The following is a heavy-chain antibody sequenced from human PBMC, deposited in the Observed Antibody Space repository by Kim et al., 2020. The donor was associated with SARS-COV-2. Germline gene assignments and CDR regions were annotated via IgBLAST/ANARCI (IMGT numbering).Heavy chain of an antibody. CDR1: GGSMTGRTSF. V-gene: IGHV4-39*07. Sequence: SETLSLTCNVSGGSMTGRTSFWYWVRQTPGKGLEWIGSVVNSGESYYKPSLKSRVTMAVDTSKSQVSLKMTSVTAADTAVYYCARGPPHLLRRLFHYFD. J-gene: IGHJ4*01. CDR2: VVNSGES. D-gene: IGHD2-21*01. CDR3: ARGPPHLLRRLFHYFD.